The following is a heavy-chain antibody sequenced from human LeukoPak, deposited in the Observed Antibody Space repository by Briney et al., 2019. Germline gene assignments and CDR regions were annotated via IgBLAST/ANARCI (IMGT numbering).Heavy chain of an antibody. CDR1: GGSFSDYS. Sequence: SETLSLTCAVYGGSFSDYSWSWIRQPPGRGLEWIGEINHSGSTNYNPSLKSRVTISVDTSKNRFSLKLSSVTAADTAVYYCARGGSQNVLVPAPLMRIYYYYMDVWVKGTTVTVSS. J-gene: IGHJ6*03. V-gene: IGHV4-34*01. CDR2: INHSGST. D-gene: IGHD2-2*01. CDR3: ARGGSQNVLVPAPLMRIYYYYMDV.